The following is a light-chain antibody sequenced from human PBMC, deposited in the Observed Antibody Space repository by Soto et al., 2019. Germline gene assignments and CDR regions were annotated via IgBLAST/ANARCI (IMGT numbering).Light chain of an antibody. Sequence: QSALTQPASVSGSPGQSITISCTGTSSDVGGYNYVSWYQQHPDKAPKLMIYEVSNRPSGVSNRFSGSKSGNTASLTISGLQADDEADYYCSSYTSSSTPVFGGGTKLTVL. CDR3: SSYTSSSTPV. CDR2: EVS. CDR1: SSDVGGYNY. J-gene: IGLJ2*01. V-gene: IGLV2-14*01.